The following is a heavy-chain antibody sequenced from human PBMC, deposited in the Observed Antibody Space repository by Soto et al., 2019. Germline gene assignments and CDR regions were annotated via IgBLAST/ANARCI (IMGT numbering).Heavy chain of an antibody. V-gene: IGHV1-3*01. Sequence: QVQLVQSGAELKKPGASVNISCQASGFTFSDTLINWVRQGPGQRLEWMGWINPANGNTRYSESFQVRVTISSLSSASTAYVALSDLTSDDTAVYYCARDIVSVGPRANEAFDVWGQGTMITVSS. CDR3: ARDIVSVGPRANEAFDV. D-gene: IGHD1-26*01. J-gene: IGHJ3*01. CDR1: GFTFSDTL. CDR2: INPANGNT.